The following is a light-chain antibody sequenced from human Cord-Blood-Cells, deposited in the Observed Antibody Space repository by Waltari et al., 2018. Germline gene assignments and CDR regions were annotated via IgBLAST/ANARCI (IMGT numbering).Light chain of an antibody. CDR2: DAS. J-gene: IGKJ1*01. Sequence: ELVLTQSPATLSLPPGERATLSCRASQSVSSYLAWYQQKPGQAPRLLIYDASNRATGIPARFSGSGSGTDFTLTISSLEPEDFAVYYCQQRSNWWTFGQGTKVEIK. CDR1: QSVSSY. CDR3: QQRSNWWT. V-gene: IGKV3-11*01.